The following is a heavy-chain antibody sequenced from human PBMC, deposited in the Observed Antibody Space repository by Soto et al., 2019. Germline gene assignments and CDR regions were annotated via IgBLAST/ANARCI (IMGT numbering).Heavy chain of an antibody. CDR1: GGSVNSGNYY. CDR2: MSHSGRT. D-gene: IGHD1-1*01. J-gene: IGHJ3*02. V-gene: IGHV4-34*01. Sequence: QVQLQQWGAGLLKPSETLSLTCAVFGGSVNSGNYYWSWIRQPPGKGLEWIGEMSHSGRTHFNPSLKSRVIISVDTSKNRFSLKMSSVTAADTALYYCARVERGTATTVVDAFDIWGPGTMVTVSS. CDR3: ARVERGTATTVVDAFDI.